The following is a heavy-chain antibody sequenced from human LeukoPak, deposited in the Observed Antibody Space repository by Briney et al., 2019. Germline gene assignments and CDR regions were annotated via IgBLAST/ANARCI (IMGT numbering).Heavy chain of an antibody. V-gene: IGHV1-3*03. D-gene: IGHD5-18*01. CDR3: ARDGGSGSRDAFDI. CDR2: INAGNGNT. J-gene: IGHJ3*02. CDR1: GYTFTSYA. Sequence: GASVKVSCKASGYTFTSYAMHWVRQAPGQRLEWMGWINAGNGNTKYSQEFQGRVTITRDTSASTAYMELSSLRSEDMAVYYCARDGGSGSRDAFDIWGQGTMVTVSS.